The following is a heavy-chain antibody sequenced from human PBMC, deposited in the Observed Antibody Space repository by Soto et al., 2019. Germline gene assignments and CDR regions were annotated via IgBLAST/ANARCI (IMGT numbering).Heavy chain of an antibody. V-gene: IGHV1-2*02. CDR1: GYTFTGYY. D-gene: IGHD2-8*01. CDR2: INPNSGGT. CDR3: ARQSVIMVYAIQNWLDP. J-gene: IGHJ5*02. Sequence: ASVKVSCKASGYTFTGYYMHWVRQAPGQGLEWMGWINPNSGGTNYAQKFQGRVTMTRDTSISTAYMELSRLRSDDTAVYYCARQSVIMVYAIQNWLDPWGQGPMVTVYS.